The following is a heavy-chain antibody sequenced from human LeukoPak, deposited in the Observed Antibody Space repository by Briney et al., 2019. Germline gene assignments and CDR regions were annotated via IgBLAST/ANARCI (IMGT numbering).Heavy chain of an antibody. CDR2: ISGSSSHT. CDR1: GFTFNDYY. D-gene: IGHD5-24*01. V-gene: IGHV3-11*06. J-gene: IGHJ3*02. CDR3: ARANGDSYNYVGALDI. Sequence: GGSLRLSSEASGFTFNDYYMRRIRQAPGKGLEWVSYISGSSSHTDYADSVKGRFTISRDSAKNSPYLQMNSLRVEDTAVYYCARANGDSYNYVGALDIWGQGTMVTVSS.